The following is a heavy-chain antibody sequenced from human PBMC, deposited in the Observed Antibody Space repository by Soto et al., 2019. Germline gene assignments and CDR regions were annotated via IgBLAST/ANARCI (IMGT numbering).Heavy chain of an antibody. Sequence: SLRLSCAASGFTFSSYSMNWVRQAPGKGLEWVSSISSSSSYIYYADSVKGRFTISRDNAKNSLYLQMNSLRAEDTAVYYCAREASGYDYPFDYWGQGTLVTVSS. V-gene: IGHV3-21*01. CDR1: GFTFSSYS. CDR3: AREASGYDYPFDY. CDR2: ISSSSSYI. J-gene: IGHJ4*02. D-gene: IGHD5-12*01.